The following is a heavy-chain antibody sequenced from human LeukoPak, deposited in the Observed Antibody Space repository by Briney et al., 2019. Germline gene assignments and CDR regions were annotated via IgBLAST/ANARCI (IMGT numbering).Heavy chain of an antibody. J-gene: IGHJ4*02. CDR3: ARGGGEYYDSSGPYYFDY. V-gene: IGHV1-18*04. CDR2: ISAYNGNT. Sequence: ASVKVSCKASGYTFTSNYIHWVRQAPGQGLEWMGWISAYNGNTNYAQKLQGRVTMTTDTSTSTAYMELRSLRSDDTAVYYCARGGGEYYDSSGPYYFDYWGQGTLVTVSS. D-gene: IGHD3-22*01. CDR1: GYTFTSNY.